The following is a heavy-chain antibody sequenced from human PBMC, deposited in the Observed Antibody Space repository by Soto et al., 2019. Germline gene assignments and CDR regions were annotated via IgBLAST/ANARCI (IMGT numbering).Heavy chain of an antibody. J-gene: IGHJ6*02. D-gene: IGHD6-13*01. CDR1: GFTFSSYW. CDR2: INQDGSEK. CDR3: ARADSSWESYGMDV. V-gene: IGHV3-7*01. Sequence: PGWSLRLSCAASGFTFSSYWMNWVRQAPGKGLEWVARINQDGSEKSYVDSVRGRFTISRDNARNSLSLQVNSLRVEDSALYFCARADSSWESYGMDVWGQGTTVTVSS.